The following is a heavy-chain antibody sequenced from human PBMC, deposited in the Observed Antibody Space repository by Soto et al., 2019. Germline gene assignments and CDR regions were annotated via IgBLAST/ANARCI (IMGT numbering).Heavy chain of an antibody. Sequence: QVQLVESGGGVVKPGRSLRLSCAASGFTFSSYATHWVRQAPGKGLEWVGVISYDGSKKYYAGSVKGRFTISRDKPKNTVYLQMNSLRAEDTAVYYCARVPSSSGRAHFDVWGQGTLVTVSS. CDR3: ARVPSSSGRAHFDV. J-gene: IGHJ4*02. CDR1: GFTFSSYA. V-gene: IGHV3-30-3*01. CDR2: ISYDGSKK. D-gene: IGHD2-15*01.